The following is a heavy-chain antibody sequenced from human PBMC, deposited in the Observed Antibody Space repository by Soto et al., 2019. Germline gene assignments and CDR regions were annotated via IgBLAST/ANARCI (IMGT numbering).Heavy chain of an antibody. J-gene: IGHJ6*02. Sequence: QVQLQESDPGLVKPSETLSLTCTVSGDSITSYYWSWIRQPPGKGLEWLGYIYYTGSTTYNPSLKSRFTISLDTSKNQFSLKLNSVTAADTAVYYCARHAFGSGFYYGMGVWGQGTTVTVSS. CDR1: GDSITSYY. CDR3: ARHAFGSGFYYGMGV. D-gene: IGHD3-10*01. V-gene: IGHV4-59*08. CDR2: IYYTGST.